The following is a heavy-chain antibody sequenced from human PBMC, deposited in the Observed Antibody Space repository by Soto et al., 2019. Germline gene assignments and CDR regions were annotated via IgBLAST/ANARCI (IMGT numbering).Heavy chain of an antibody. D-gene: IGHD6-13*01. J-gene: IGHJ6*02. CDR3: ARVEAAAGTFSYYYYGMDV. Sequence: ASVKVSCKASGGTFSSYAISWVRQAPGQGLEWMGGIIPIFGTANYAQKFQGRVTITADESTSTAYMELSSLRSEDTAVYYCARVEAAAGTFSYYYYGMDVWGQGNTVTVYS. CDR1: GGTFSSYA. CDR2: IIPIFGTA. V-gene: IGHV1-69*13.